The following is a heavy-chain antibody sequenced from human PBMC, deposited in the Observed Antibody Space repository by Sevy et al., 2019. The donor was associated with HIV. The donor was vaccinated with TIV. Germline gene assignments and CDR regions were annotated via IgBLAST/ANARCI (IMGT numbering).Heavy chain of an antibody. CDR3: TRDLPPSATIVPHFDY. J-gene: IGHJ4*02. CDR1: GFSFSSYE. CDR2: ITSSGSNI. Sequence: GGSLRLSWAASGFSFSSYEMNWVRQAPGKGLEWVSSITSSGSNIYYSDSVKGRFTISRDNAKNSLYLQMNSLRAEDTALYYCTRDLPPSATIVPHFDYWGQGTLVTVSS. D-gene: IGHD2-21*01. V-gene: IGHV3-48*03.